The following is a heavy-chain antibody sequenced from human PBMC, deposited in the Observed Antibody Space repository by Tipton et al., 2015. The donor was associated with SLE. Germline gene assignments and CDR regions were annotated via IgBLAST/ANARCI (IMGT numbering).Heavy chain of an antibody. CDR3: ARARYSYHTYYFDY. CDR1: GFTFSSYS. V-gene: IGHV3-21*01. CDR2: ISSSSNYI. Sequence: SLRLSCAASGFTFSSYSMNWVRQAPGKGLEWVSSISSSSNYIYYADSVKGRFTISRDNAKNSLYLQMTSLRAEDTAVYYYARARYSYHTYYFDYWGQGTLVTVSS. D-gene: IGHD5-18*01. J-gene: IGHJ4*02.